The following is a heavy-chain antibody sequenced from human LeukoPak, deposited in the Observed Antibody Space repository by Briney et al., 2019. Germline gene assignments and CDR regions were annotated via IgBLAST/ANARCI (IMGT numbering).Heavy chain of an antibody. CDR3: ARARITMVRGVPSRWFDP. CDR1: GFTFSSYW. CDR2: INSDGSST. V-gene: IGHV3-74*01. D-gene: IGHD3-10*01. J-gene: IGHJ5*02. Sequence: PGGSLRLSCAASGFTFSSYWMHWVRQAPGKGLVWVSRINSDGSSTSYADSVKGRFTISRDNAKNTLYLQMNSLRAEDTAVYYCARARITMVRGVPSRWFDPWGQGTLVTVSS.